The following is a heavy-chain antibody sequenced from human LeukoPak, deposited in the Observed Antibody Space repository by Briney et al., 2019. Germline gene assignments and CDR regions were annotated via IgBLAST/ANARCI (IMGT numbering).Heavy chain of an antibody. Sequence: SVKVSCKASGGTFSSYAISWLRQAPGLGLEWMGRIIPIFGTANYAQKFQGRVTITTDESTSTAYMELSSLRSEDTAVYYCARDPSDYDYVWRSYRNYFDYWGQGTLVTVSS. CDR2: IIPIFGTA. V-gene: IGHV1-69*05. D-gene: IGHD3-16*02. CDR3: ARDPSDYDYVWRSYRNYFDY. CDR1: GGTFSSYA. J-gene: IGHJ4*02.